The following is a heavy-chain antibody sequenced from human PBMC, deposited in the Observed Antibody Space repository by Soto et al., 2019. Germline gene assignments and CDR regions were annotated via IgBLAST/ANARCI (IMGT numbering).Heavy chain of an antibody. Sequence: QVQLVEAGAEVEKPGASVKVSCKASGYTFTRYYMHWVRQAPGQGLEWMGIINPSRGSTSYAQKFQGRVTMTRDPSTSTVYMGLSRLISEDTAVYYRARGREDIAARPWTIDYCGQGSLVAVSS. CDR2: INPSRGST. CDR1: GYTFTRYY. D-gene: IGHD6-6*01. J-gene: IGHJ4*02. CDR3: ARGREDIAARPWTIDY. V-gene: IGHV1-46*03.